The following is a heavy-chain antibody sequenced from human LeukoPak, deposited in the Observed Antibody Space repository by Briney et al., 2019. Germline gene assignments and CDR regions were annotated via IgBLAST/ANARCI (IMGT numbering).Heavy chain of an antibody. CDR3: ARMIVVVPAATSGWFDP. CDR1: GGTFSSYA. Sequence: SVKVSCKASGGTFSSYAISWVRQAPGQGLEWMGGIIPIFGTANYAQKFQGRVTITTDESTSTAYMELSSLRSEDTAVYYCARMIVVVPAATSGWFDPWGQGTLVTVSS. J-gene: IGHJ5*02. CDR2: IIPIFGTA. V-gene: IGHV1-69*05. D-gene: IGHD2-2*01.